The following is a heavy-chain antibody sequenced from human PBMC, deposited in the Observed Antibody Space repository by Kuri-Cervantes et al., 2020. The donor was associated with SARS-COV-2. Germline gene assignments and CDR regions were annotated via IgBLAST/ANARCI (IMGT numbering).Heavy chain of an antibody. J-gene: IGHJ3*02. CDR2: IYYSGST. Sequence: GSLRLSCTVSGGSISSYYWSWIRQPPGKGLEWIGYIYYSGSTNYNPSLKSRVTISVDTSKNQFSLKLSSVTAADTAVYYCARLSIAVGTNAFDIWGQGTMVTVSS. CDR1: GGSISSYY. CDR3: ARLSIAVGTNAFDI. V-gene: IGHV4-59*08. D-gene: IGHD6-19*01.